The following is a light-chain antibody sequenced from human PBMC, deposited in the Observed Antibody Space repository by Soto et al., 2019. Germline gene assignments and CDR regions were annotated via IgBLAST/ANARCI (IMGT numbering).Light chain of an antibody. CDR1: QSVGSNY. V-gene: IGKV3-20*01. CDR3: QQYTTSPFT. Sequence: EIVLTQSPGTLSLSPGERATIYCRASQSVGSNYLAWYQQKPGQAPRVLIYGASSRATGIPDRFSGSGSGADFTLTISRLEPEDFAVYYCQQYTTSPFTFGPGNKVYIK. CDR2: GAS. J-gene: IGKJ3*01.